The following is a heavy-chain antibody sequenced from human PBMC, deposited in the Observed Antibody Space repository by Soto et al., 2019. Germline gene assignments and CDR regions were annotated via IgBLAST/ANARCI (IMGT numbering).Heavy chain of an antibody. CDR1: GFSLTTSGAG. V-gene: IGHV2-5*02. J-gene: IGHJ5*02. D-gene: IGHD4-17*01. Sequence: QITLKESGPTLVKPTQTLTLTCTFSGFSLTTSGAGVCWIRQPPGKALEWLALIYWDDEKRYSPSLKSRHTNTKDTSKNQVVLTMTNMDPADTATYFCAHRTTTVTWWFDPWGQGTLVTVAS. CDR3: AHRTTTVTWWFDP. CDR2: IYWDDEK.